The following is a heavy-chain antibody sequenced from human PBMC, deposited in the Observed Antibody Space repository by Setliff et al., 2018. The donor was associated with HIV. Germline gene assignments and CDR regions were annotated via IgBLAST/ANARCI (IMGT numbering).Heavy chain of an antibody. CDR3: ARHGAYEVYYDYMDV. D-gene: IGHD5-12*01. Sequence: PSETLSLTCAVSGYSISSGHYWGWIRQPPGKGLEWIGSIYHSGTTYDNPSLKSRVTISVDTSKNQFSLKLSSVTAADTAVYYCARHGAYEVYYDYMDVWGKGTTVTVS. V-gene: IGHV4-38-2*01. J-gene: IGHJ6*03. CDR1: GYSISSGHY. CDR2: IYHSGTT.